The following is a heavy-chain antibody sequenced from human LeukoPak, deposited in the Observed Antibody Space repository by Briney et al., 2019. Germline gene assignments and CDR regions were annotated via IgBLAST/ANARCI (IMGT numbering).Heavy chain of an antibody. D-gene: IGHD4-23*01. CDR1: EYTFTSYD. Sequence: GASVTVSCRASEYTFTSYDINWVRQATGQGLEWMGWMNPNSGNTGYAQKFQGGVTMTRDTSISTAYMELSSLTSEDTAVYFCARSNYGGKRWFDPWGQGTLVIVSS. J-gene: IGHJ5*02. CDR2: MNPNSGNT. CDR3: ARSNYGGKRWFDP. V-gene: IGHV1-8*01.